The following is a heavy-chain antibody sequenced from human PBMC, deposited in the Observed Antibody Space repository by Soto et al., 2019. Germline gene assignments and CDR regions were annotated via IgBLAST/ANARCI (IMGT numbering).Heavy chain of an antibody. Sequence: PSETLSLTCTVSGGSISSSSFHWGWIRQPPGKGLEWIGSIYYSGSTYYNPSLKSRVTISVDTSKNQFSLKLSSVTAADTAVYYCARSGYSYGPNPLLYWGQGTLVNVSS. CDR2: IYYSGST. CDR1: GGSISSSSFH. D-gene: IGHD5-18*01. CDR3: ARSGYSYGPNPLLY. J-gene: IGHJ4*02. V-gene: IGHV4-39*07.